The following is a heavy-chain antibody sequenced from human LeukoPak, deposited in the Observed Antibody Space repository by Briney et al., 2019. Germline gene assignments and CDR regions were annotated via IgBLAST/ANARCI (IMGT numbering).Heavy chain of an antibody. CDR1: GFTFSSYA. J-gene: IGHJ4*02. CDR2: ISGRGGST. CDR3: TRDRRFLPFDY. V-gene: IGHV3-23*01. D-gene: IGHD3-10*01. Sequence: GGSLRLSCAASGFTFSSYAMSWVRQAPGKGLEWVSAISGRGGSTYYADSVKGRFTISRDNSKNTLYLQMNSLKTEDTAVYYCTRDRRFLPFDYWGQGTLVTVSS.